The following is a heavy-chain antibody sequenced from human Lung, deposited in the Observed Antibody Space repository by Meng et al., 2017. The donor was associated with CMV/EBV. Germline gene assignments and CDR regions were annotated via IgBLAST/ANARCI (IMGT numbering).Heavy chain of an antibody. CDR2: IKQDGSEK. D-gene: IGHD3-22*01. V-gene: IGHV3-7*01. J-gene: IGHJ4*02. Sequence: GESLKISCAASGFTFGSYWMSWVRQAPGKGLEWVANIKQDGSEKYYVDSVKGRFTISRDNAKNSLYLQMNSLRAEDTAVYYCARENYYDSSGYPGAFFDYWGQGTXVTVSS. CDR3: ARENYYDSSGYPGAFFDY. CDR1: GFTFGSYW.